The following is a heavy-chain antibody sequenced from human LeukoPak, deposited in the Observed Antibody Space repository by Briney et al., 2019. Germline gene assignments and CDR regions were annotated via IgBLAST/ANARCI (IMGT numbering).Heavy chain of an antibody. CDR2: ISWNSGSI. D-gene: IGHD7-27*01. V-gene: IGHV3-9*01. J-gene: IGHJ4*02. CDR1: GFTFDDCA. Sequence: PGGSLRLSCAASGFTFDDCAMHWVRQAPGKGLEWVSGISWNSGSIGYADSVKGRFTISRDNAKNSLYLQMNSLRAEDTALYYCAKTGGGTGDPDDNYYFDYWGQGTLVTVSS. CDR3: AKTGGGTGDPDDNYYFDY.